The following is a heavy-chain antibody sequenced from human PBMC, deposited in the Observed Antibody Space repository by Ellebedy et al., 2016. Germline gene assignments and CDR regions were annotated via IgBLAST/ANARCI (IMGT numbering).Heavy chain of an antibody. CDR3: ARTPPVLAPRDS. CDR2: INQDGRDK. CDR1: GFTFSSYW. Sequence: GGSLRLSCGASGFTFSSYWMSWVRQAPGKGLEWVANINQDGRDKYYVDSVKGRFTISRDNAKNSLYLQMNSLRAEDTAMYYCARTPPVLAPRDSWGQGTLVTVSS. D-gene: IGHD2-15*01. V-gene: IGHV3-7*01. J-gene: IGHJ4*02.